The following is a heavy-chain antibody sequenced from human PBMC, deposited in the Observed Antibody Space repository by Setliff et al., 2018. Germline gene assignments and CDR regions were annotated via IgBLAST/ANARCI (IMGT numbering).Heavy chain of an antibody. J-gene: IGHJ4*02. CDR3: ARRVGSVGIQLPDY. CDR1: GYTFSIYY. CDR2: INPSGDT. Sequence: ASVKVSCKASGYTFSIYYMHWVRQAPGQGLEWMGVINPSGDTDYAQKFQGRVIMTRDTSTSTLYMELSSLRSDDTAPYYCARRVGSVGIQLPDYWGQGTLVTVSS. D-gene: IGHD5-18*01. V-gene: IGHV1-46*01.